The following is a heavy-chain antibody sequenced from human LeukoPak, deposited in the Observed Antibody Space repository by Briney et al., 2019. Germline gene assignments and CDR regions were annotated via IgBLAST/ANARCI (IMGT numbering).Heavy chain of an antibody. CDR2: ISAYNGNT. CDR1: GYTFTSYG. Sequence: ASVKVSCKASGYTFTSYGISWVRQAPGQGLEWMGWISAYNGNTNYAQKLQGRVTMTTDTSTSTAYMELRSLRSDDTAVYYCARQINWNDLGDAFAIWGQGTMVTVSS. CDR3: ARQINWNDLGDAFAI. V-gene: IGHV1-18*01. J-gene: IGHJ3*02. D-gene: IGHD1-1*01.